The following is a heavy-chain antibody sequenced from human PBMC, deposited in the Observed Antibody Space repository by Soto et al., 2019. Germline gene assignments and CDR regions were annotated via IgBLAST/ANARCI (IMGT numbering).Heavy chain of an antibody. V-gene: IGHV1-69*13. D-gene: IGHD2-15*01. J-gene: IGHJ5*02. CDR1: GGTFSSYA. CDR2: IFPIFGTA. CDR3: ARENAGYCSGGSCYAHNWFDP. Sequence: SVKVSCKASGGTFSSYAISWVRQAPGQGLEWMGGIFPIFGTANYAQKFQGRVTITADESTSTAYMELSSLRSEDTAVYYCARENAGYCSGGSCYAHNWFDPWGQGTLVTVSS.